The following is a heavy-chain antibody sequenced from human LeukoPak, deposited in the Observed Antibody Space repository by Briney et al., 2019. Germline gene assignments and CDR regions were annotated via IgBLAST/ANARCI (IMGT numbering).Heavy chain of an antibody. CDR1: GGSISSSDYY. CDR2: IYHSGST. J-gene: IGHJ5*02. D-gene: IGHD3-10*01. Sequence: PSETLSLTCTVSGGSISSSDYYWSWIRQPPGKGLEWVGYIYHSGSTYYNPSLKSRVTISVDRSKNQFSLRLSSVTAADTAVYYCARRLRMVRGAFDPWGLGTLVTVSS. V-gene: IGHV4-30-2*01. CDR3: ARRLRMVRGAFDP.